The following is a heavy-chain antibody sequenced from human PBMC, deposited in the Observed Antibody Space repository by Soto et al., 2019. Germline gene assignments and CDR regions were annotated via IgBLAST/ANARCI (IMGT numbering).Heavy chain of an antibody. J-gene: IGHJ4*02. CDR3: ARVYGSPAYYFDY. CDR1: GGSISSGRSS. CDR2: VEHSGSP. V-gene: IGHV4-30-2*01. Sequence: SATLSLTGPVSGGSISSGRSSWSWIRQPAGKGLEWLGYVEHSGSPYYNPSLKSRVTIAVDTSKNQFSLKLRSVTAADTAVYFCARVYGSPAYYFDYWGRGTLVTVSS. D-gene: IGHD3-10*01.